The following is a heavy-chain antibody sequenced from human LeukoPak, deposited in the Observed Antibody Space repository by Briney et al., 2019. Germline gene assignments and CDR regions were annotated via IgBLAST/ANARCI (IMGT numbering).Heavy chain of an antibody. V-gene: IGHV4-59*01. D-gene: IGHD4-17*01. J-gene: IGHJ4*02. Sequence: PSETLSLTCTVSGGSISSYYWSWIRQPPGKGLEWIGYIYYSGSTNYNPSLKSRVTISVDTSKNQFSLKLSSVTAADTAVYYCARGVTTVTLFDYWAQGTLVTVSS. CDR2: IYYSGST. CDR3: ARGVTTVTLFDY. CDR1: GGSISSYY.